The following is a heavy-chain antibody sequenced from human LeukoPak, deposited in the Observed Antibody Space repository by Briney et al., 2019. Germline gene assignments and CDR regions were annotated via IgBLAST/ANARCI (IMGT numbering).Heavy chain of an antibody. CDR3: ARGRGRGVTSYYYYYMDV. V-gene: IGHV4-39*07. D-gene: IGHD3-10*01. J-gene: IGHJ6*03. CDR2: IYYSGST. Sequence: SETLSLTCTVSGGSISSSSYYRGWIRQPPGKGLEWIGSIYYSGSTYYNPSLKSRVTISVDTSKNQFSLKLSSVTAADTAVYYCARGRGRGVTSYYYYYMDVWGKGTTVTVSS. CDR1: GGSISSSSYY.